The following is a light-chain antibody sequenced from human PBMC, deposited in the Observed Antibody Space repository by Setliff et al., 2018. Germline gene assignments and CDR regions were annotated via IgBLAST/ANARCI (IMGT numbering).Light chain of an antibody. CDR3: SSYAGSRNFYV. CDR1: SSDIGGYNY. CDR2: EVN. Sequence: QSALTQPPSASGSPGQSVTISCIGTSSDIGGYNYVSWYQQHPGKAPKLMIYEVNKRPSGVPDRFSGSKSGNTASLTVSGLQAEDEADYYCSSYAGSRNFYVFGTGTKVTVL. V-gene: IGLV2-8*01. J-gene: IGLJ1*01.